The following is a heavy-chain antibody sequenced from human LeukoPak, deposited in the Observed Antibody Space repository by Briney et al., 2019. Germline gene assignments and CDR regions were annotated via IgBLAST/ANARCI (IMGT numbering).Heavy chain of an antibody. CDR1: GFTVSSNY. CDR2: IYSGGST. Sequence: PGGSLRLSCAASGFTVSSNYMSWVRQAPGKGLEWVSVIYSGGSTYYADSVKGRFTISRDNSKSTLYLQMNSLRAEDTAVYYCARAGNYYYYGMDVWGQGTTVTVSS. D-gene: IGHD3-10*01. V-gene: IGHV3-53*01. J-gene: IGHJ6*02. CDR3: ARAGNYYYYGMDV.